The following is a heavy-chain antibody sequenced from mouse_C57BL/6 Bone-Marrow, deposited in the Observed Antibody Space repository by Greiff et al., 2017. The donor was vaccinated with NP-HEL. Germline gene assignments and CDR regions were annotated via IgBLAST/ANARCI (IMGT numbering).Heavy chain of an antibody. CDR3: AREGLREDYAMDY. V-gene: IGHV3-6*01. CDR1: GYSITSGYY. J-gene: IGHJ4*01. Sequence: EVQLQQSGPGLVKPSQSLSLTCSVTGYSITSGYYWNWIRQFPGNKLEWMGYISYDGSNNYNPSLNNRISITRDTSKNQFFLKLNSVTTEDTATYYCAREGLREDYAMDYWGQGTSVTVSS. D-gene: IGHD2-4*01. CDR2: ISYDGSN.